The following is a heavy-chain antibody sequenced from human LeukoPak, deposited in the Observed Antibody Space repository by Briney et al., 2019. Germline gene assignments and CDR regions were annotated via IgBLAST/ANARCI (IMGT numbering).Heavy chain of an antibody. CDR2: INHSGST. Sequence: RPSETLSLTCAVYGGSFSGYYWSWIRQPPGKGLEWIGEINHSGSTNYNPSLKSRVTISVDTSKNQFSLKLSSVTAADTAVYYCARAGHDSSSDYWGQGTLVTVSS. J-gene: IGHJ4*02. V-gene: IGHV4-34*01. CDR3: ARAGHDSSSDY. CDR1: GGSFSGYY. D-gene: IGHD6-6*01.